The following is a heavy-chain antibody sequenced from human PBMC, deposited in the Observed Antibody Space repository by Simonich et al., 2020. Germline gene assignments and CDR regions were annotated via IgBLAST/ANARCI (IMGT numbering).Heavy chain of an antibody. CDR2: SSDTNGKQ. D-gene: IGHD6-13*01. V-gene: IGHV1-18*01. CDR3: ARDQGGRAAAATDY. CDR1: GYTFTSYG. J-gene: IGHJ4*02. Sequence: QVQLVQSGAEVKKPGASVKVSCKASGYTFTSYGISWVRQAPGQGLEWMGMSSDTNGKQNEAQKRQGRCTMTTDTSTSTAYMELRSLRSDDTAVYYCARDQGGRAAAATDYWGQGTLVTVSS.